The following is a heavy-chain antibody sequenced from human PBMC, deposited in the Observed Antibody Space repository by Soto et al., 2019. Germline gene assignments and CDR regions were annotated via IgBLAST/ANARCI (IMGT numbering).Heavy chain of an antibody. D-gene: IGHD2-21*01. V-gene: IGHV4-31*03. Sequence: QVQLQESGPGLVKPSQTLSLTCTVSGGSMSSEGYYWSWIRQHPGKGLEWIGYIYYSGLTDYNPSLKSRLTISVDKSKNEFYLKMRSVTAADTAVYYCAYLRGFTGYSGDWGQGTLVTVSS. CDR1: GGSMSSEGYY. J-gene: IGHJ4*02. CDR2: IYYSGLT. CDR3: AYLRGFTGYSGD.